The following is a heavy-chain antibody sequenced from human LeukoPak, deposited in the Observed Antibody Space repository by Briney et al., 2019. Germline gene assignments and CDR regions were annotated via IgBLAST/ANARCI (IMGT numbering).Heavy chain of an antibody. CDR2: INPNRGST. CDR3: YGHY. D-gene: IGHD3-22*01. CDR1: GYTFTSYY. Sequence: GASVKVSCKASGYTFTSYYMYWVRQAPGQGLEWMGIINPNRGSTSYAQKFQGRVTMTRDMSTSTVYYCATGSHVRVYDSSAYYGHYWGQGTLVTVSS. V-gene: IGHV1-46*01. J-gene: IGHJ4*02.